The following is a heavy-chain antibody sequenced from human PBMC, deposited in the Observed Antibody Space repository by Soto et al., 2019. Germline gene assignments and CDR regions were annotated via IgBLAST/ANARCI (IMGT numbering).Heavy chain of an antibody. Sequence: PGGSLRLSCAASGFTFSSYSMNWVRQAPGKGLEWVSYISSSSSTIYYADSVKGRFTISRDNAKNSLYLQMNSLRDEDTAVYYCARDAMIVVVITFDYYGMDVWGQGTTVTVSS. D-gene: IGHD3-22*01. CDR2: ISSSSSTI. J-gene: IGHJ6*02. CDR1: GFTFSSYS. V-gene: IGHV3-48*02. CDR3: ARDAMIVVVITFDYYGMDV.